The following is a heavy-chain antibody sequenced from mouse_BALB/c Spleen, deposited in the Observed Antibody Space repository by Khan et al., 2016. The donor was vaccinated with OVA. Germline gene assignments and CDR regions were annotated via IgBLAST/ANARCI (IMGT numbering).Heavy chain of an antibody. V-gene: IGHV1-52*01. J-gene: IGHJ3*01. CDR3: ARNPFAY. CDR2: IDPYESET. Sequence: QVQLQQSGAELVRPGASVKLSCEASGYTFTSYWMNWVKQSPEQGLEWIGRIDPYESETHYNQNFKDKAILTVDKSSRTAYMQLSSLTSEDSAVYFCARNPFAYWGQGTLVTVSA. CDR1: GYTFTSYW.